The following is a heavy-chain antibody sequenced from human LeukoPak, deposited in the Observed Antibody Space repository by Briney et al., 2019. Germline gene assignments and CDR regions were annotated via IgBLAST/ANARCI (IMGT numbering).Heavy chain of an antibody. V-gene: IGHV4-39*01. Sequence: PGGSLRLSCAASGFTFSDYYMTWVRQPPGKGLEWIGSIYYSGSTYYNPSLKSRVTISVDTSKNQFSLKLSSVTAADTAVYYCARHSYDSSGYFGYWGQGTLVTVSS. CDR1: GFTFSDYY. CDR3: ARHSYDSSGYFGY. D-gene: IGHD3-22*01. J-gene: IGHJ4*02. CDR2: IYYSGST.